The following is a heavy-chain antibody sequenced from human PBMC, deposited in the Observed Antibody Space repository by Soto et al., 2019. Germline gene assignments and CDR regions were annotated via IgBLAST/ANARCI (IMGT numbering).Heavy chain of an antibody. CDR1: GFSFSTYG. Sequence: QLQLVQSGAEVKTPGASVRVSCKAAGFSFSTYGITWVRQAPGQGLEWVGWITASNGNTRYGQKLQGRLTITTDTSTNTAYMHLRSLSSDDTDMYYCARGNSYGSCWYFDLWGRGTLVTVSS. D-gene: IGHD5-18*01. CDR3: ARGNSYGSCWYFDL. J-gene: IGHJ2*01. V-gene: IGHV1-18*04. CDR2: ITASNGNT.